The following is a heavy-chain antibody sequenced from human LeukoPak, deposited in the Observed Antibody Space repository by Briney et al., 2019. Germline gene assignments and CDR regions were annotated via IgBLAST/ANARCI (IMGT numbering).Heavy chain of an antibody. CDR3: ARGSILRGYDFDF. CDR1: GGSISGYY. V-gene: IGHV4-34*01. D-gene: IGHD3-9*01. Sequence: SETLSLTCAVYGGSISGYYWSWIRQPPGKGLEWVGEIHYIGGPSYNPSLKSRATISIDTSKNQLSLKLSSVTAADTAVYYCARGSILRGYDFDFWGQGALVTVSS. CDR2: IHYIGGP. J-gene: IGHJ4*02.